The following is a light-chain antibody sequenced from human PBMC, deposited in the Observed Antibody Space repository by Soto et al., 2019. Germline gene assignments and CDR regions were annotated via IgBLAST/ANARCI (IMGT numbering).Light chain of an antibody. CDR2: GAS. Sequence: EIVMTQSPATLSVSPGERATLSCRASQSVSSNLAWYQQKPGQAPRLLIYGASTRATDIPARFGGSGSGTEFTLTISSLQSEDFAVYYCQQYNNWPPFTFGQGTKVEIK. CDR1: QSVSSN. CDR3: QQYNNWPPFT. J-gene: IGKJ2*01. V-gene: IGKV3-15*01.